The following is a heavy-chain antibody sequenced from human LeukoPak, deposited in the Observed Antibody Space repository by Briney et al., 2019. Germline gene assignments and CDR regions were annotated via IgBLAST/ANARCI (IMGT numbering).Heavy chain of an antibody. CDR1: AGSIISSSYY. D-gene: IGHD5-24*01. J-gene: IGHJ4*02. V-gene: IGHV4-39*07. CDR3: ARDVSLMATIDY. CDR2: VYYSGST. Sequence: SAPLSLPCSVSAGSIISSSYYWGWIRQPPGQRLEWIGSVYYSGSTYYNPSLKSRVTISVDSSKNQFSLKLTSVTAADTAFYYCARDVSLMATIDYWGQGTLVTVSS.